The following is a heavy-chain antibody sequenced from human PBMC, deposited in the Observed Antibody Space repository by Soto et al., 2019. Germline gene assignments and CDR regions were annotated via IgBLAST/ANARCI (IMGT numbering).Heavy chain of an antibody. J-gene: IGHJ4*02. CDR2: ISYDGSNK. Sequence: GGSLRLSCAASGFTFSSYGMHWVPQAPGKGLEWVAVISYDGSNKYYADSVKGRFTISRDNSKNTLYLQMNSLRAEDTAVYYCARSGSYDGYFDYWGQGTLVTVSS. CDR3: ARSGSYDGYFDY. CDR1: GFTFSSYG. D-gene: IGHD1-26*01. V-gene: IGHV3-30*03.